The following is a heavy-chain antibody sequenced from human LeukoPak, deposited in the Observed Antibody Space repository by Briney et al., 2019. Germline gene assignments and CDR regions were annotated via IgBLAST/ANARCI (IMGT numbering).Heavy chain of an antibody. CDR3: ARGAYGDYDS. Sequence: PGGSLSLSCPASGFPFTCYAMGWVRQAPGKGLEWISDILGSGDTTFYSHSVQGRFTISRDNSKNKLFLQMSGLRAEDTAVYFCARGAYGDYDSWGQGTLVTVSS. CDR2: ILGSGDTT. V-gene: IGHV3-23*01. D-gene: IGHD4-17*01. J-gene: IGHJ5*01. CDR1: GFPFTCYA.